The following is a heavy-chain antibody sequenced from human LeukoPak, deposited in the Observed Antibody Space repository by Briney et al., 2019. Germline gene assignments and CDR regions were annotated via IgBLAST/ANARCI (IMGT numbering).Heavy chain of an antibody. CDR3: ARRTSSGWFNY. V-gene: IGHV1-8*01. CDR1: GYTFTIYD. D-gene: IGHD6-19*01. Sequence: ASVTVSFTASGYTFTIYDINWVRQATGQGLEWMGWMNPNSGNTGYAQKFQGRVTMTRNTSISTAYMELSSLRSEDTAVYYCARRTSSGWFNYWGQGTLVTVSS. J-gene: IGHJ4*02. CDR2: MNPNSGNT.